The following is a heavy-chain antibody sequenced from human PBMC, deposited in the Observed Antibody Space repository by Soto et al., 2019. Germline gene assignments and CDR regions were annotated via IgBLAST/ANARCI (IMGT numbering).Heavy chain of an antibody. J-gene: IGHJ4*02. CDR3: ASSEFTQSWDY. V-gene: IGHV3-7*01. CDR1: GFTFSSYA. CDR2: INYDGSEK. Sequence: GGSLRLSCAASGFTFSSYAMSWVRQAPAKGLEWVANINYDGSEKYFVGSVRGRFTISRDNAKNSLYLQMSSLRAEDTAVYYCASSEFTQSWDYWGQGTLVTVSS.